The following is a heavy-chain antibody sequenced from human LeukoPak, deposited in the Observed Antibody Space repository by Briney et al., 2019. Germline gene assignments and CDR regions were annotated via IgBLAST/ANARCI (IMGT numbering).Heavy chain of an antibody. D-gene: IGHD3-22*01. Sequence: SETLSLTCALYGGPFSGYYWTWIRQPPGKGLEWIGEVDHSGSTNYNPSLKSRVTISGDTSKNHFSLRLSSLTAADSAVYYCARGQTKDYFDTSGYYWSQGTLVTVSS. CDR1: GGPFSGYY. CDR3: ARGQTKDYFDTSGYY. V-gene: IGHV4-34*01. J-gene: IGHJ4*02. CDR2: VDHSGST.